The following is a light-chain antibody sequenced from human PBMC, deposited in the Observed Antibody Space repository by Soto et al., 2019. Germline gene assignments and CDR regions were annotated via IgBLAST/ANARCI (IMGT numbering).Light chain of an antibody. CDR1: QSVSTN. CDR3: QQYNNWPRT. J-gene: IGKJ2*01. Sequence: EVVMTQSPATLSVSPGERATGSCRAIQSVSTNLAWYQQRPGQAPRLLIYDASTRATGIPARFSGSGSGTEFTLTITSLQSEDFGFYYCQQYNNWPRTFGQGTELLIK. CDR2: DAS. V-gene: IGKV3D-15*01.